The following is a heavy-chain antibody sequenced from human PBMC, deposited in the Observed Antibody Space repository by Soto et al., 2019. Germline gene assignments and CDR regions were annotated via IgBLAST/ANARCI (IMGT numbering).Heavy chain of an antibody. Sequence: GESLKISCKGSGYSFAGYWITWVRQKPGKGLEWMGRIDPSDSQTYYSPSFRGHVTISATKSITTVFLQWSSLRASDTAMYYCAGGDFDYYYYGMDVWGQGTTVTVSS. CDR2: IDPSDSQT. CDR3: AGGDFDYYYYGMDV. J-gene: IGHJ6*02. CDR1: GYSFAGYW. D-gene: IGHD2-21*02. V-gene: IGHV5-10-1*01.